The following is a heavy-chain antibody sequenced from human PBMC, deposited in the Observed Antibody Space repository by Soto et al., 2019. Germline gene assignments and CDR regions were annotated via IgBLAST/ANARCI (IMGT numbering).Heavy chain of an antibody. CDR1: GYTFTSYG. CDR3: ARVGYDILTGFSNNWFDP. J-gene: IGHJ5*02. V-gene: IGHV1-18*01. Sequence: ASVKVSCKASGYTFTSYGISWVRQAPGQGLEWMGWISAYNGNTNYAQKLQGRVTMTTDTSTSTAYMELRSLRSDDTAVYYCARVGYDILTGFSNNWFDPWGQGTLVTVSS. D-gene: IGHD3-9*01. CDR2: ISAYNGNT.